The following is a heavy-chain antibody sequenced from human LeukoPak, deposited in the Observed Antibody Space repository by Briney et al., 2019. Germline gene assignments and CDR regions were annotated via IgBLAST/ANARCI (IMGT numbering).Heavy chain of an antibody. Sequence: QPGGSLSLSCAASGFTFSNYGMSWLRQAPGKGLEWVSAITGSGDDAYYADSVHGRFTMSRDNSKSTLYLQMNSLRVEDTALYYCAKESTGSSPDYWGQGTLVTVSS. CDR2: ITGSGDDA. J-gene: IGHJ4*02. V-gene: IGHV3-23*01. CDR3: AKESTGSSPDY. CDR1: GFTFSNYG. D-gene: IGHD1-26*01.